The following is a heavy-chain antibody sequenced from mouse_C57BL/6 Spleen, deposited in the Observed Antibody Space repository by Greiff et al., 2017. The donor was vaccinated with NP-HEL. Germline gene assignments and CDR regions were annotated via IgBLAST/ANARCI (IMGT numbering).Heavy chain of an antibody. Sequence: QVQLQQPGAELVKPGASVKLSCKASGYTFTSYWMHWVKQRPGQGLEWIGMIHPNSGSTNYNEKFKSKATLTADKSSSTAYMQLSSLTSEDSAVYYCARSGIATVVAPYAMDYWGQGTSVTVSS. CDR3: ARSGIATVVAPYAMDY. CDR2: IHPNSGST. D-gene: IGHD1-1*01. J-gene: IGHJ4*01. CDR1: GYTFTSYW. V-gene: IGHV1-64*01.